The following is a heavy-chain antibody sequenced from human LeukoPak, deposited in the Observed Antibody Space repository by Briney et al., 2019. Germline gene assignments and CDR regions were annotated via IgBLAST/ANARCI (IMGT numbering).Heavy chain of an antibody. CDR3: ARAAGGTSRDY. CDR2: INEDGSGR. D-gene: IGHD1-26*01. CDR1: WITLSCYL. Sequence: WGALRLSCGGSWITLSCYLMSWGRQAPGEGLEWLANINEDGSGRFYVDSVKGRLTISRDNAKNSLFLQMSSLRAEDTAVYYCARAAGGTSRDYWGQGTLVTVSS. V-gene: IGHV3-7*01. J-gene: IGHJ4*02.